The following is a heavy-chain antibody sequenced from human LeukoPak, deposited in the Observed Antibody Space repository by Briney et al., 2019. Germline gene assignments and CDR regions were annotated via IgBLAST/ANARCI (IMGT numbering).Heavy chain of an antibody. D-gene: IGHD3-3*01. Sequence: ASVKVSCKASGYTFTKYYMNWLRQAPGQGLELMGIMHPTGDSTNYAQKFQGRVTLTRDTSTGTFYMELSSLTSEDTAVYYCARHDFDLPMIYSFFVHWGQGTLVTVSS. CDR3: ARHDFDLPMIYSFFVH. V-gene: IGHV1-46*01. CDR2: MHPTGDST. J-gene: IGHJ5*02. CDR1: GYTFTKYY.